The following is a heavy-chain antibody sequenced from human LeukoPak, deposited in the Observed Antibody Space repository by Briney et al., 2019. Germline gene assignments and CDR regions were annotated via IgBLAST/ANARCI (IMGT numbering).Heavy chain of an antibody. Sequence: ASVTVSYKASGYTFTIYYMHWVRQAPGQGVEGMGVINPSGVSTSYAHKFQRRVTMTRDTSTSTVYMELSSLISEDTAVYYCARWHYYDSSGYYSYYFDYWGQGTLVTVSS. CDR3: ARWHYYDSSGYYSYYFDY. CDR1: GYTFTIYY. CDR2: INPSGVST. V-gene: IGHV1-46*01. J-gene: IGHJ4*02. D-gene: IGHD3-22*01.